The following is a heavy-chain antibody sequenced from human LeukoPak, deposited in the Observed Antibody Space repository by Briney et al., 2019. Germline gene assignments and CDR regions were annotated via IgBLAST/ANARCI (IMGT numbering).Heavy chain of an antibody. J-gene: IGHJ6*02. D-gene: IGHD6-19*01. Sequence: GASVKVSCKASGYTFTTYGISWVRQAPGQGLEWMGWISSYNRNTNYVQKFQGRVTMTTDTSTSTAYMELRSLRADDTAVYYCARDALAGIPVDGPPDYYYYGMDVWGQGTTVTVSS. V-gene: IGHV1-18*01. CDR2: ISSYNRNT. CDR3: ARDALAGIPVDGPPDYYYYGMDV. CDR1: GYTFTTYG.